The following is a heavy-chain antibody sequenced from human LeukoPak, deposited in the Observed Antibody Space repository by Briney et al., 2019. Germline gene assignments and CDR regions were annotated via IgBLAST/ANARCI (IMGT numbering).Heavy chain of an antibody. J-gene: IGHJ2*01. CDR2: IYTSGST. Sequence: SETLSLTCTVSGGSISSYYWSWFRQPAGKGLEWIGRIYTSGSTNYNPSLKSRVTMSVDTSKNQFSLKLSSVTAADTAVYYCARARGYCSGGSCHHWYFDLWGRGTLVTVSS. CDR1: GGSISSYY. D-gene: IGHD2-15*01. V-gene: IGHV4-4*07. CDR3: ARARGYCSGGSCHHWYFDL.